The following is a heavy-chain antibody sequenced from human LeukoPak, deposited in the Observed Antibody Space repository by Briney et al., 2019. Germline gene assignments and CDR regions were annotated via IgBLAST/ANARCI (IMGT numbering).Heavy chain of an antibody. V-gene: IGHV1-69*05. CDR3: ARVRAPYCSSTSCYRRNYYMDV. J-gene: IGHJ6*03. CDR2: IIPIFGTA. Sequence: SVKVSCKASGGTFSSYAISWVRQAPGQGLEWMGGIIPIFGTANYAQKFQGRVTITTDESTSTAYMELSSLGSEDTAVYYCARVRAPYCSSTSCYRRNYYMDVWGKGTTVTVSS. D-gene: IGHD2-2*01. CDR1: GGTFSSYA.